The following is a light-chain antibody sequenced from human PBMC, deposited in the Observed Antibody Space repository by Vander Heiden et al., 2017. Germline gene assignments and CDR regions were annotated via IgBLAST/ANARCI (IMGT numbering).Light chain of an antibody. J-gene: IGLJ2*01. CDR2: KDS. CDR1: KLGDKY. CDR3: QAWDSSTVV. V-gene: IGLV3-1*01. Sequence: SYELTQPPSESVSPGQTASSTCSGDKLGDKYACGDQQKPGQSPVLVIYKDSKRPSGSPERFSGSNSGNTATLTISGTQAMDEADYYCQAWDSSTVVFGGGTKLTVL.